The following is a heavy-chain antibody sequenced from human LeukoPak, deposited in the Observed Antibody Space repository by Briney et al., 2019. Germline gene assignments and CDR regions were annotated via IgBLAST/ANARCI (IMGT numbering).Heavy chain of an antibody. CDR3: ARLLWFGELQPFGY. D-gene: IGHD3-10*01. CDR2: ISYDGSNK. CDR1: GLTFSSYA. Sequence: GTSLRLSCAASGLTFSSYAMHWVRQAPGKGLEWVAVISYDGSNKYYADSVKGRFTISRDNSKNTLYLQMNSLRAEDTAVYYCARLLWFGELQPFGYWGQGALVTVSS. V-gene: IGHV3-30-3*01. J-gene: IGHJ4*02.